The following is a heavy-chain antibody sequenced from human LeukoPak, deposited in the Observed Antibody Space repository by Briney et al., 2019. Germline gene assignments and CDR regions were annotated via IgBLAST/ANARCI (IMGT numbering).Heavy chain of an antibody. V-gene: IGHV5-51*01. Sequence: GESLKISCQGFGYSFTNYWIGWVRQMPGKGMEWMGVIFPGDSRIRYNPSFQGQVTISVDTSISTAYLQWGSLKASDSAMYYCACRDLTSTLSLPWGQGTLVTVSS. CDR1: GYSFTNYW. CDR3: ACRDLTSTLSLP. D-gene: IGHD2-2*01. J-gene: IGHJ5*02. CDR2: IFPGDSRI.